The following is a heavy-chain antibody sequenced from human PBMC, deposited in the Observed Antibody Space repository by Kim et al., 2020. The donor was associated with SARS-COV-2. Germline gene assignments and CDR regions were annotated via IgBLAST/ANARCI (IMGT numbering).Heavy chain of an antibody. V-gene: IGHV1-69*04. CDR3: ARAGGGDYGYFDY. J-gene: IGHJ4*02. Sequence: YAQKFQGRFTSTADKSTSTAYMELSSLRSEDTAVYYCARAGGGDYGYFDYWGQGTLVTVSS. D-gene: IGHD4-17*01.